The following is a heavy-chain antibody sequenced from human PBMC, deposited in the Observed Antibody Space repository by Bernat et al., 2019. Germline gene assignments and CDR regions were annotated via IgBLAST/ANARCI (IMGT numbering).Heavy chain of an antibody. J-gene: IGHJ5*02. CDR2: IWYDGSNK. Sequence: QVQLVESGGGVVQPGRSLRLSCAASGFTFSSYGMHWVRQAPGKGLEWLAVIWYDGSNKYYADSVKCRFTISRDNSKTTLYLQMNSLRAEDTAVYYCARESSDVDTAMAPLLDSMGFDPWGQGTLVTVSS. CDR1: GFTFSSYG. D-gene: IGHD5-18*01. CDR3: ARESSDVDTAMAPLLDSMGFDP. V-gene: IGHV3-33*01.